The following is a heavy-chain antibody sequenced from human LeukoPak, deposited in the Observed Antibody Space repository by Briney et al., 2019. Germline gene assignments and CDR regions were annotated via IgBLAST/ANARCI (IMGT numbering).Heavy chain of an antibody. J-gene: IGHJ4*02. V-gene: IGHV3-53*01. D-gene: IGHD3-22*01. CDR1: GFTVSSSF. CDR2: IYGGGTT. Sequence: PGGSLRLSCATSGFTVSSSFMSWVRQAPGKGLEWVSIIYGGGTTFYAASVKGRFTISRDNSDHTLYLQMNTLRAEDAAVYYCARGDSSTWAYFFDYWGQGTLVAVSS. CDR3: ARGDSSTWAYFFDY.